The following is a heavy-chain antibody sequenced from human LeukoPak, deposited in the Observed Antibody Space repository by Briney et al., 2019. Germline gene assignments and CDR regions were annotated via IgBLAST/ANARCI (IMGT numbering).Heavy chain of an antibody. J-gene: IGHJ6*03. CDR1: GGSISSGGYY. V-gene: IGHV4-30-2*01. CDR3: ARALSNYYYYYMDV. Sequence: SETLSLTCTVSGGSISSGGYYWSWIRQPPGKGLEWIGYIYHSGSTYYNPSLKSRVTTSVDTSKNQSSLKLSSVTAADTAVYYCARALSNYYYYYMDVWGKGTTVTVSS. CDR2: IYHSGST.